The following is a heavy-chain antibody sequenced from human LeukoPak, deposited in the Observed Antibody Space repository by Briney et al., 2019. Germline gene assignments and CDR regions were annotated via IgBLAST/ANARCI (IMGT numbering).Heavy chain of an antibody. V-gene: IGHV3-21*01. CDR1: GFTFSSYS. D-gene: IGHD4-17*01. J-gene: IGHJ4*02. CDR2: ISSSSSYI. Sequence: PGRSLRLSCAASGFTFSSYSMNWVRQAPGKGLEWVSSISSSSSYIYYADSVKGRFTISRDNAKNSLYLQMNSLRAEDTAVYYCARDHFPSTVTTPIDYWGQGTLVTVSS. CDR3: ARDHFPSTVTTPIDY.